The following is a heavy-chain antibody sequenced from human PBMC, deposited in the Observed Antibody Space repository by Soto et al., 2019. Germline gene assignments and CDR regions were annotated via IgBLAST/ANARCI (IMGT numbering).Heavy chain of an antibody. CDR3: AKDRDSLGMDV. CDR1: GFTFSSYG. Sequence: VQLVESGGGVVQPGRSLRLSCAASGFTFSSYGMHWVRQAPGKGLEWVAVISYDGSNKYYADSVKGRFTISRDNSKNTLYLQMNSLRAEDTAVYYCAKDRDSLGMDVWGQGTTVTVSS. V-gene: IGHV3-30*18. J-gene: IGHJ6*02. CDR2: ISYDGSNK. D-gene: IGHD3-22*01.